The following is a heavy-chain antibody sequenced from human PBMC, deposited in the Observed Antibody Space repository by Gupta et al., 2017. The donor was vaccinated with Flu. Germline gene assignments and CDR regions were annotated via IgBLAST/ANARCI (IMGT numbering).Heavy chain of an antibody. J-gene: IGHJ4*02. CDR2: N. D-gene: IGHD5-24*01. Sequence: NDYAVSVKSRITINPDTSKNQFSLHLNSVTPEDTGVYYCTRGWLRSYFDYWGQGTLVTVSS. CDR3: TRGWLRSYFDY. V-gene: IGHV6-1*01.